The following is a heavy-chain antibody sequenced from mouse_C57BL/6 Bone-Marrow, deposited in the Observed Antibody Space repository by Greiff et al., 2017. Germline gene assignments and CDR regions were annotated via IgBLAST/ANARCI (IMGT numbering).Heavy chain of an antibody. CDR2: ISSGSSTI. D-gene: IGHD2-1*01. V-gene: IGHV5-17*01. CDR1: GFTFSDYG. CDR3: ARGGNLEAMDY. Sequence: EVQLVESGGGLVKPGGSLKLSCAASGFTFSDYGMHWVRQAPEKGLEWVAYISSGSSTIYYADTVKGRFTISRDNAKNTLFLQMTSLRSEDTAMYYCARGGNLEAMDYWGQGTSVTVSS. J-gene: IGHJ4*01.